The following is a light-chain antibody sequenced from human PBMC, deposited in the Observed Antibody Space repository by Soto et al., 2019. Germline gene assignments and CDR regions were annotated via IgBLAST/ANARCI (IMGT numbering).Light chain of an antibody. CDR3: NSYTSRSSTTYV. CDR2: DVS. CDR1: SSDVGGYNY. V-gene: IGLV2-14*01. J-gene: IGLJ1*01. Sequence: QSALTQPASVSGSPGQSFTISCTGTSSDVGGYNYVSWYQQHPGKAPKLMIYDVSNRPSGVSNRFSGSKSGNTASLTISGLQVEDEADYYCNSYTSRSSTTYVFGTGTKVTVL.